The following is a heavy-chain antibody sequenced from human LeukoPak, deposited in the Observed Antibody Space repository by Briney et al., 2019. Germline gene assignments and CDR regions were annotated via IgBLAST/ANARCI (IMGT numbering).Heavy chain of an antibody. Sequence: PGESLRLSCVASRFTFSSYAMSWVRQAPGKGLEWVSAISGSGGTTYNADSVKGRFTISRDNSKNTLYLQLNSLRAEDTAVYYCAKGAGNFDWSYHDYWGQGTLVTVSS. V-gene: IGHV3-23*01. CDR3: AKGAGNFDWSYHDY. CDR2: ISGSGGTT. D-gene: IGHD3-9*01. J-gene: IGHJ4*02. CDR1: RFTFSSYA.